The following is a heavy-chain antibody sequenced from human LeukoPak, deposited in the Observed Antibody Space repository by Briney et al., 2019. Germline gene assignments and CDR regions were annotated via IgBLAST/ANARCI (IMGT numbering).Heavy chain of an antibody. CDR1: GGSISSSSYY. CDR3: ARDRSAAPADY. V-gene: IGHV4-61*01. CDR2: THDSGNS. J-gene: IGHJ4*02. Sequence: PSETLSLTCTVSGGSISSSSYYWAWIRQPPGKGLEWIGYTHDSGNSNYNPSLRSRVTISIDTSKNQFSLKLTSVTAADTAVYYCARDRSAAPADYWGQGTLVTVSS. D-gene: IGHD6-13*01.